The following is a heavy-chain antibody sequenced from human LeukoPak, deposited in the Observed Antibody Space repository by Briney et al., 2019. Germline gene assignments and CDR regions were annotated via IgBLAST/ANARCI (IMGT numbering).Heavy chain of an antibody. CDR2: ISSDGSST. CDR3: ARKLRGVSGMDV. V-gene: IGHV3-74*01. Sequence: GESLRLSCAASGFTFSDYYMHWVRQAPGKGLGWVSRISSDGSSTTYADSVKGRFTISRDNANNTLYLQMNSLRAEDTAVYYCARKLRGVSGMDVWGKGTTVTVSS. CDR1: GFTFSDYY. D-gene: IGHD3-10*01. J-gene: IGHJ6*04.